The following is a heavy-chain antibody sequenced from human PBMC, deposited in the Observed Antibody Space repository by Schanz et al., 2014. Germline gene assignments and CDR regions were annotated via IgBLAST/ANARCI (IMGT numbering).Heavy chain of an antibody. CDR3: ARDGYSVVVISPTESFDI. D-gene: IGHD2-21*01. Sequence: EVHLLESGGGLVEPGGSLRLSCAASGFTFGDYAMCWVRQAPGKGLEWVSAISGGGGTTYYTDSVKGRFTISRDNSKSTLYLQMNSLRAEDTAVYYCARDGYSVVVISPTESFDIWGQGTMVTVSP. CDR2: ISGGGGTT. V-gene: IGHV3-23*01. CDR1: GFTFGDYA. J-gene: IGHJ3*02.